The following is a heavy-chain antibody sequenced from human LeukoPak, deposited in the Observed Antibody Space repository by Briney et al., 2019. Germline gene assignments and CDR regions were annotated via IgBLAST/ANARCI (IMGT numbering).Heavy chain of an antibody. CDR3: ARGGPDIVVVPAAMDV. CDR1: GFTFSSYG. V-gene: IGHV3-33*08. D-gene: IGHD2-2*01. J-gene: IGHJ6*02. CDR2: IWYDGSNK. Sequence: PGGSLRLSCAASGFTFSSYGMHWVRQAPGKGLEWVAVIWYDGSNKYYADSVKGRFTISRDNSKNTLYLQMNSLRAEDTAVYYCARGGPDIVVVPAAMDVWGQGTTVTVSS.